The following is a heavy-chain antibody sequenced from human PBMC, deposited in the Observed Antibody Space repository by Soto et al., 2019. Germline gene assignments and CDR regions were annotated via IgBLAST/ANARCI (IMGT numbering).Heavy chain of an antibody. CDR1: GGTFSGYY. CDR3: ARGFVEMATISHDY. CDR2: INHSGST. V-gene: IGHV4-34*01. Sequence: PSETLSLTCAVYGGTFSGYYWSWIRQPPGKGLEWIGEINHSGSTNYNPSLKSRVTISVDTSKNQFSLKLSSVTAADTAVYYCARGFVEMATISHDYWGQGTLVTVSS. D-gene: IGHD5-12*01. J-gene: IGHJ4*02.